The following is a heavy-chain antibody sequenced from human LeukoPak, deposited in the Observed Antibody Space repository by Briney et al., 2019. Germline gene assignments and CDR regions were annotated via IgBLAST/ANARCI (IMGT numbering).Heavy chain of an antibody. D-gene: IGHD5-12*01. CDR2: IYYSGNT. CDR1: GGSISSSAYY. Sequence: PSGTLSLTCTVSGGSISSSAYYWGWIRQPPGKGLEWIGSIYYSGNTYYNPSLKSRVTISVDTSKNQFSLKLSSVTAADTAVYYCARGLATIFDYWGQGTLVTVSS. J-gene: IGHJ4*02. V-gene: IGHV4-39*01. CDR3: ARGLATIFDY.